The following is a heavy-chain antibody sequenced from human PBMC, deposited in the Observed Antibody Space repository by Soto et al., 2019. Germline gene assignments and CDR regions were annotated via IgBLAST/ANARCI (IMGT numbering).Heavy chain of an antibody. J-gene: IGHJ5*02. CDR3: VRGGSNYAS. D-gene: IGHD4-4*01. CDR2: IKPDESEK. CDR1: GFTFSDSW. V-gene: IGHV3-7*01. Sequence: GGSLRLSCTASGFTFSDSWMTWVRQAPGKGLEWVARIKPDESEKKYADSVKGRFSISRDNAKNSMYLQVDSLRGEDTAVYYCVRGGSNYASWGQGTLVTVSS.